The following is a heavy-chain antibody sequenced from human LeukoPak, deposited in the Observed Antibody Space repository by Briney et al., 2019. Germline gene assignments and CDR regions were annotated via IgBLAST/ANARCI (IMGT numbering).Heavy chain of an antibody. Sequence: SETLSLTCAVYGGSFSGYYWSWIRQPPGKGLEWIGEIKHSGSTNYNPSLKSRVTISVDTSKNQFSLKLSSVTAADTAVYYCARGRNLYCSSTSCSFPDAFDIWGQGTMVTVSS. V-gene: IGHV4-34*01. CDR1: GGSFSGYY. J-gene: IGHJ3*02. CDR3: ARGRNLYCSSTSCSFPDAFDI. D-gene: IGHD2-2*01. CDR2: IKHSGST.